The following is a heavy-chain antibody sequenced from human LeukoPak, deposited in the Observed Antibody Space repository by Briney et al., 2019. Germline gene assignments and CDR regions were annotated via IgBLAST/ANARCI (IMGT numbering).Heavy chain of an antibody. CDR2: IYYSGST. CDR3: ARQSVEMATDY. D-gene: IGHD5-24*01. CDR1: GGSISSYY. J-gene: IGHJ4*02. Sequence: SETLSLTCTVSGGSISSYYWSWIRQSPGKGLEWIGYIYYSGSTYYNPSLKGRVTISVDTSKNQFSLNLSSLTAADTAVYYCARQSVEMATDYWGQGTLVTVSS. V-gene: IGHV4-59*08.